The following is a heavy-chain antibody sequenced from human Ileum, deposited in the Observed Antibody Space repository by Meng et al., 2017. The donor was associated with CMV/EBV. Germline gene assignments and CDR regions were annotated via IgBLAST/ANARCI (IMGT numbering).Heavy chain of an antibody. CDR1: TFSLSW. V-gene: IGHV3-74*01. J-gene: IGHJ4*02. D-gene: IGHD5-18*01. CDR2: INGDGSIF. CDR3: ARDFFNGAYSSPGDDFDY. Sequence: TFSLSWMDWVRQGPGKGLVWVSRINGDGSIFNYADSVRGRFTISRDNVENTLFLQMNSLRADDTAVYYCARDFFNGAYSSPGDDFDYWGLGTLVTVSS.